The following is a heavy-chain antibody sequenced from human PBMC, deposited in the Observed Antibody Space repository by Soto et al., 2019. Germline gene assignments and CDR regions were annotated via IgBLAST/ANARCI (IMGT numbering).Heavy chain of an antibody. CDR3: ARGRSSTSPYPIGY. J-gene: IGHJ4*02. V-gene: IGHV4-31*03. CDR1: GGSISSGGYY. D-gene: IGHD2-2*01. CDR2: IYYSGST. Sequence: QVQLQESGPGLVKPSQTLSLTCTVSGGSISSGGYYWSWIRQHPGKGLEWIGYIYYSGSTYYNPSLKSRVTISVDTSKNQFSLRRSSVTAADTAVYYCARGRSSTSPYPIGYWGQGTLVTVSS.